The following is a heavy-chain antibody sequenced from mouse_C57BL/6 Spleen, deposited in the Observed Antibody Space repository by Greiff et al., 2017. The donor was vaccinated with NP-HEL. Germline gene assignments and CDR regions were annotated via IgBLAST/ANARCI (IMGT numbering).Heavy chain of an antibody. Sequence: QVQLKESGAELVRPGTSVKVSCKASGYAFTNYLIEWVKQRPGQGLEWIGVINPGSGGTNYNEKFKGKATLTADKSSSTAYMQLSSLTSEDTAVDYCARSGGTDYAMEDWGQGTSVTVAA. V-gene: IGHV1-54*01. CDR2: INPGSGGT. CDR3: ARSGGTDYAMED. J-gene: IGHJ4*01. D-gene: IGHD4-1*01. CDR1: GYAFTNYL.